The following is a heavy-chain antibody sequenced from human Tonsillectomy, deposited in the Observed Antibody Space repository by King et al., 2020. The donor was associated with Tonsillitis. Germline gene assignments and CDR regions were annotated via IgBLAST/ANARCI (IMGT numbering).Heavy chain of an antibody. J-gene: IGHJ4*02. CDR1: GGSMSSSDQY. CDR3: AGYVRGSFDY. D-gene: IGHD3-16*01. CDR2: MYNSGTI. Sequence: QLQESGPGAVKPSETLSLTCTVSGGSMSSSDQYWAWIRQPPGKGLEWIGYMYNSGTIFYNPSLKSRITISGGTSENQFSLKLSSVTAADTAVYFCAGYVRGSFDYWGQGALVTVSS. V-gene: IGHV4-39*01.